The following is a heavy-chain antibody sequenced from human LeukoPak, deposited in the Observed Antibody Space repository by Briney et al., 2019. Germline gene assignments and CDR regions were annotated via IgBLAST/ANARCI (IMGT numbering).Heavy chain of an antibody. Sequence: PSETLSLTCSVSGGSISTTIYYWGWLRQPPGQGLEWIGSIYYTGSTYYNPSLKSRVTMSVDTSKNQFSLKLSSVTAADTAVYYCVEMATRWYFAHWGQGTLATVSS. CDR3: VEMATRWYFAH. J-gene: IGHJ4*02. D-gene: IGHD5-24*01. CDR2: IYYTGST. CDR1: GGSISTTIYY. V-gene: IGHV4-39*01.